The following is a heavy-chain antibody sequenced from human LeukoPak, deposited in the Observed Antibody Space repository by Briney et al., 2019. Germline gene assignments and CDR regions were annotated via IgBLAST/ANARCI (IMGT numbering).Heavy chain of an antibody. CDR1: GDSVSGNAAG. V-gene: IGHV6-1*01. J-gene: IGHJ3*01. CDR2: TYFRSKWYD. Sequence: SQTLSLTCGISGDSVSGNAAGWVWIRQSPSRGLEWLGRTYFRSKWYDDYALSVKGRITVNPDTSRNQFSLHLNSVTPEDTAVYYCARGSSAKNAFDVWGQGTTVTVSS. CDR3: ARGSSAKNAFDV. D-gene: IGHD3-10*01.